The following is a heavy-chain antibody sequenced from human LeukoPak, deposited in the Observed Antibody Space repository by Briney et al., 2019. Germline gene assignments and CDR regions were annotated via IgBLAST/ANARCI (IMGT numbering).Heavy chain of an antibody. CDR3: ARFRGRGSGYPPRTPHFDY. CDR1: GFTLSRYG. CDR2: IGSDENNS. Sequence: PGGSLRLSCEMSGFTLSRYGMNWVRQAPGKGLEWVPFIGSDENNSFYADSAKGRFTMSRDNSKNILYLQMNNVRPEDTAVYYCARFRGRGSGYPPRTPHFDYWGQGTLVTVSS. J-gene: IGHJ4*02. D-gene: IGHD3-22*01. V-gene: IGHV3-30*02.